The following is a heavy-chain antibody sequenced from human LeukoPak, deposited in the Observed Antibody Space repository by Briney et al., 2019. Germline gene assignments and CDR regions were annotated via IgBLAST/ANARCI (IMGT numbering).Heavy chain of an antibody. V-gene: IGHV4-34*01. J-gene: IGHJ3*02. CDR2: INHSGST. CDR1: GGSFSGYY. CDR3: ARDRPYYDSSGYYLRGYDAFDI. D-gene: IGHD3-22*01. Sequence: SETLSLTCAVYGGSFSGYYWSWIRQPPGKGLEWIGEINHSGSTNYNPSLKSRVTISVDTSKNQFSLKLSSVTAADTAVYYCARDRPYYDSSGYYLRGYDAFDIWGQGTMVTVSS.